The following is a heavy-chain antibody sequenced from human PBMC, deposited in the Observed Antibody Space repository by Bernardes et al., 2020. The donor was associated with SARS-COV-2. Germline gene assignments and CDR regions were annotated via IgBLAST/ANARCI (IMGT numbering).Heavy chain of an antibody. CDR2: MNPGSGHT. CDR1: GYTFTSHD. D-gene: IGHD3-22*01. V-gene: IGHV1-8*01. J-gene: IGHJ4*02. CDR3: ARVSSSDSVIYFYALDF. Sequence: ASVKVSCKASGYTFTSHDINWVRQAPGQGLAWLGWMNPGSGHTGPPQNFRGRITMTGDTSITTAYMELSSLGPEDTAVYFCARVSSSDSVIYFYALDFWGQGTLVTVSS.